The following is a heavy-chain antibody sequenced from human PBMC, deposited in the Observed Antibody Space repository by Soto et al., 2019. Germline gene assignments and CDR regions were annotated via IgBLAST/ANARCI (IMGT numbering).Heavy chain of an antibody. Sequence: SVKVSCKASGGTFSSYAISWVRQAPGQGLEWMGGIIPIFGTANYAQKFQGRVTITADKSTSTAYMELSSLRSEDTAVYYCASLSNSPPYGDYYHAFDIWGQGTMVTVS. CDR2: IIPIFGTA. D-gene: IGHD4-17*01. J-gene: IGHJ3*02. V-gene: IGHV1-69*06. CDR1: GGTFSSYA. CDR3: ASLSNSPPYGDYYHAFDI.